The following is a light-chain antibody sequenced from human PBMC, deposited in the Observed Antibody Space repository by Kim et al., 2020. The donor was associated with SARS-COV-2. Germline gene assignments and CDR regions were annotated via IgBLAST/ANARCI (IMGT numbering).Light chain of an antibody. V-gene: IGKV3-11*01. CDR2: DAS. CDR1: QGVGTD. Sequence: WTPGERATHSCRASQGVGTDLSWYQQKPGQAPRLLISDASDRATGIPARFGGSGFGTDFTLTISSLEPEDSAVYYCLQRNHWPLTFGGGTKVDIK. J-gene: IGKJ4*01. CDR3: LQRNHWPLT.